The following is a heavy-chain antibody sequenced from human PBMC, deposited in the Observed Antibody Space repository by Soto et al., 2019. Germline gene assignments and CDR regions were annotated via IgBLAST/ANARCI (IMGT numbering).Heavy chain of an antibody. CDR2: IYYSGST. Sequence: QVQLQESGPGLVKPSQTLSLTCTVSGGSISSGDYYWSWIRQPPGKGLEWIGYIYYSGSTYYNPSLKSRVNLSLDPSTNQSSLKLSSVTAADTAVYYCARGLRYFDWLPPIGTPYYFDYWGQGTLVTVSS. CDR1: GGSISSGDYY. D-gene: IGHD3-9*01. V-gene: IGHV4-30-4*01. J-gene: IGHJ4*02. CDR3: ARGLRYFDWLPPIGTPYYFDY.